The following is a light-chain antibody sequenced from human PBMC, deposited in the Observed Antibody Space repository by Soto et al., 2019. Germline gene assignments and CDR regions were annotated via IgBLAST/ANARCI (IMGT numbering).Light chain of an antibody. J-gene: IGKJ4*01. CDR2: AAS. CDR1: QGISNY. V-gene: IGKV1-27*01. Sequence: DIQMTQSPSSLSASVGDRVTINCRASQGISNYLAWYQQAPGKVPKLLIYAASTLQSGVPSRFSGSGSGTEFTLTISSLQTEDVATYYCQKYNSAPLTFGGGTKVEIK. CDR3: QKYNSAPLT.